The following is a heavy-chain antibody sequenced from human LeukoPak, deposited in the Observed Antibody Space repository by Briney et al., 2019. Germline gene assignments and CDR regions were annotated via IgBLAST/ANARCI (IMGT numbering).Heavy chain of an antibody. D-gene: IGHD5-18*01. CDR1: GGTFSSYA. V-gene: IGHV1-69*05. CDR2: IIPIFGTA. Sequence: SVKVSCKASGGTFSSYAISWVRQAPGQGLEWMGRIIPIFGTANYAQKFQGRVTITTDESTSTAYMELSSPRSEDTAVYYCARDSDFRGYSYGYGENAFDIWGQGTMVTVSS. CDR3: ARDSDFRGYSYGYGENAFDI. J-gene: IGHJ3*02.